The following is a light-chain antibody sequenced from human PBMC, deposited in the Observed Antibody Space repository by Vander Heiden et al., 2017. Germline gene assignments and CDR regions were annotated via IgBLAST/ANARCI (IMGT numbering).Light chain of an antibody. CDR2: DVS. CDR3: SSYTSSGTLMM. V-gene: IGLV2-14*01. Sequence: HSALAQPASVSGSPGPSITISCAGTSSDVGGYNYVSWYQQYPGKAPKLMVYDVSSRPPGVSDRFSGSKSGNTASLTISGLQPEDEADYYCSSYTSSGTLMMFGGGTKLTVL. CDR1: SSDVGGYNY. J-gene: IGLJ3*02.